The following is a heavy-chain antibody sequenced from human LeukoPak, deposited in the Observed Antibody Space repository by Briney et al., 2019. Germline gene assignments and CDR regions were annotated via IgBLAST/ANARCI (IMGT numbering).Heavy chain of an antibody. V-gene: IGHV3-66*01. J-gene: IGHJ4*02. CDR2: IYSGGST. Sequence: GGSLRPSCAAPGFTFISNSMSWFRQAPGKGLGWASVIYSGGSTYYADSVKGRFTISRDNSKNTLYLQMNSLRAEDTAVYYCASSPSGAVRGVMTRDYWGQGTLVTVSS. CDR1: GFTFISNS. D-gene: IGHD3-10*01. CDR3: ASSPSGAVRGVMTRDY.